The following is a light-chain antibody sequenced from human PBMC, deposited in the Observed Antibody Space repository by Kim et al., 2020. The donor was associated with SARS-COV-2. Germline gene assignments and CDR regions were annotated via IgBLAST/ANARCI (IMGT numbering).Light chain of an antibody. CDR2: RNN. J-gene: IGLJ2*01. CDR1: SNNVGLQG. Sequence: RQTATLICTGNSNNVGLQGTSWLQQNQGHPPKLLSYRNNNRPSGISERFSASRSGDTASLTITGLQPEDEADYYCSAWDRSLNAVVFGGGTQLTVL. V-gene: IGLV10-54*04. CDR3: SAWDRSLNAVV.